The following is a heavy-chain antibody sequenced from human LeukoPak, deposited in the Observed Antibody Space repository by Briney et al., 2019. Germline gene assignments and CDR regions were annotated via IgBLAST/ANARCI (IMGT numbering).Heavy chain of an antibody. V-gene: IGHV3-64*02. D-gene: IGHD3-3*01. CDR2: IISNGGST. CDR3: ARITMGATIANFYYYHMDV. Sequence: GGSLRLSCAAYGFTFSHYSMHWVRQAPGKGLEYVSAIISNGGSTHYADSVKGRFAISRDNSKNTLYLQMDSLRAEDMAVYYCARITMGATIANFYYYHMDVWGKGATVTVSS. CDR1: GFTFSHYS. J-gene: IGHJ6*03.